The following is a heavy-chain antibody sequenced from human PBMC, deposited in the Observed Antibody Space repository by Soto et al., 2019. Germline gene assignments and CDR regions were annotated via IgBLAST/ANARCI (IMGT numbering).Heavy chain of an antibody. CDR2: IHHSGGT. D-gene: IGHD2-8*01. J-gene: IGHJ4*02. CDR3: ARGGANGATFDY. CDR1: GASISSDGSS. Sequence: SETLSLTCAVSGASISSDGSSWSWIRQPPGKGLEWIGYIHHSGGTYYNPSLESRVTISVDRSKNQFSLNLNSVTAADTAVYFCARGGANGATFDYWGLGTLVTVSS. V-gene: IGHV4-30-2*01.